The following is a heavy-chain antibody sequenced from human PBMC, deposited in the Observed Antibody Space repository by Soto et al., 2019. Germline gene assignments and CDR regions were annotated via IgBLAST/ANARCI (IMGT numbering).Heavy chain of an antibody. V-gene: IGHV4-4*07. CDR2: VQTSGST. Sequence: SETLSLTCTVSGDSISSYFWSWIPQPAGKGLEWIVRVQTSGSTTYNPSLKSRVTMSVDTSKRQFSLKLTSVTAADTAVYYCGREKAVAFTGWLDXWGQVTLVTVSX. CDR1: GDSISSYF. CDR3: GREKAVAFTGWLDX. D-gene: IGHD6-19*01. J-gene: IGHJ5*02.